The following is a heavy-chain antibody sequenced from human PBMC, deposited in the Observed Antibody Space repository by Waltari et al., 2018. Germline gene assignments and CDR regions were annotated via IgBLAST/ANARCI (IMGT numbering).Heavy chain of an antibody. J-gene: IGHJ1*01. V-gene: IGHV4-34*01. CDR3: ARVSMVAGMSEYFQH. CDR2: INHSGRT. Sequence: QVQLQQWGAGLLKPSETLSLTCAVYGGSFSGYYWSWIRQPPGKGLEWIGEINHSGRTHSTPSLTSRVTISVDTSKNLFSLKLSSVTAADTAVYYCARVSMVAGMSEYFQHWGQGTLVTVSS. CDR1: GGSFSGYY. D-gene: IGHD6-19*01.